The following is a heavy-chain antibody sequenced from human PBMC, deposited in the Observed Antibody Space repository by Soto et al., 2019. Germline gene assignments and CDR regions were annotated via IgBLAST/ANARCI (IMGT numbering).Heavy chain of an antibody. J-gene: IGHJ4*02. Sequence: QVQLQESGPGLVKPSQTLSLTCTVSGGSISSGGYYWSWIRQHPGKGLEWIGYIYYSGSTYYNPSLKSRVTIALDTSKNLFSLELCTVTAAVKAVYYCAKGPAGITMVRGVRANHFDYWGQGTLVTVSS. CDR3: AKGPAGITMVRGVRANHFDY. V-gene: IGHV4-31*03. D-gene: IGHD3-10*01. CDR1: GGSISSGGYY. CDR2: IYYSGST.